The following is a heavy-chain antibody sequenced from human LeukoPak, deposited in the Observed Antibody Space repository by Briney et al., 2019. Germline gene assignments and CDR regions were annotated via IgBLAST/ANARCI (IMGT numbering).Heavy chain of an antibody. J-gene: IGHJ6*02. CDR3: ARDSPTYYDFWSGYWWNITTYYYYGMDV. CDR2: IIPIFGTA. CDR1: GGTFSSYA. Sequence: GASVKVSCKASGGTFSSYAISWVRQAPGQGLEWMGGIIPIFGTANYAQKFQGRVTITADESTSTAYMELSSLRSEDTAVYYCARDSPTYYDFWSGYWWNITTYYYYGMDVWGQGTTVTVSS. V-gene: IGHV1-69*13. D-gene: IGHD3-3*01.